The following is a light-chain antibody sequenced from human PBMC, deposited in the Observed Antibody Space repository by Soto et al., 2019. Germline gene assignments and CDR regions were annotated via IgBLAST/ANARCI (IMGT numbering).Light chain of an antibody. CDR1: SSDVGGYNN. CDR3: SSYRHRDTLV. Sequence: QSALTQPASVSGSPGQSITISCTGTSSDVGGYNNVSWYQQRPGKAPKLMVYEVTTRPSGVSNRFSGSKSGNTASLTISGLQAEDEADYYCSSYRHRDTLVFGGGTKLTVL. J-gene: IGLJ2*01. CDR2: EVT. V-gene: IGLV2-14*01.